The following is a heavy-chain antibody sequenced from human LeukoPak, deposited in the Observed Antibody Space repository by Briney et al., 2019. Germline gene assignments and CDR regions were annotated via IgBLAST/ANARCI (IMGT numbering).Heavy chain of an antibody. CDR1: GGTFSSYA. J-gene: IGHJ4*02. Sequence: SVKVSCKASGGTFSSYAISWVRQALGQGLEWMGGIIPIFGTANYAQKFLGRVTITADESTSTAYMELSSLRSEDTAVYYCARGWSGDDILYYFDYWGQGTLVTVSS. CDR3: ARGWSGDDILYYFDY. D-gene: IGHD3-9*01. V-gene: IGHV1-69*13. CDR2: IIPIFGTA.